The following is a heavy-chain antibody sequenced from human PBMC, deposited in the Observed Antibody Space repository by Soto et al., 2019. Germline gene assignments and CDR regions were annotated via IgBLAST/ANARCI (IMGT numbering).Heavy chain of an antibody. V-gene: IGHV4-4*02. D-gene: IGHD3-10*01. Sequence: QVQLQESGPGLVKPSGTLSLTCAVSGGSISSSNWWSWVRQPPGKGLEWIGEIYYSGSTNYNPSLKSRVTISVDKSKNQFSLKLSSVTAADTAVYYCLGTYYYGSGSPLVWYFDYWGQGTLVTVSS. J-gene: IGHJ4*02. CDR1: GGSISSSNW. CDR3: LGTYYYGSGSPLVWYFDY. CDR2: IYYSGST.